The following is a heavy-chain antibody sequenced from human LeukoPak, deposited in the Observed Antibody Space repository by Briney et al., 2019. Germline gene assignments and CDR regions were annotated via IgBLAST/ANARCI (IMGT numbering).Heavy chain of an antibody. CDR3: ARRRRDYDSSGFSYYFDY. CDR1: GGSISTSSYY. CDR2: MYYIGNT. V-gene: IGHV4-39*01. Sequence: PSETLSLTCCVSGGSISTSSYYWGWIRQSPGKGLEWIGSMYYIGNTYYNPSLKSRVSISVDTSKNQFSLKLSSVTAADTAVYYCARRRRDYDSSGFSYYFDYWGQGTLVTVSS. J-gene: IGHJ4*02. D-gene: IGHD3-22*01.